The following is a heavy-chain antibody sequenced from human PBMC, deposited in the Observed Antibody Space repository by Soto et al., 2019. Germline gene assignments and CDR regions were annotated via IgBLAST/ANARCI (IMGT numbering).Heavy chain of an antibody. V-gene: IGHV3-7*01. CDR1: GFTFSSYW. CDR2: IKQDGSEK. Sequence: GGSLRLSCAASGFTFSSYWMSWVRQAPGKGLEWVANIKQDGSEKYYVDSVKGRFTISRDNAKNSLYLQMNSLRAEDTAVYYCARDPNYDFWSGYYYYYGMDVWGQGTTVTVSS. J-gene: IGHJ6*02. CDR3: ARDPNYDFWSGYYYYYGMDV. D-gene: IGHD3-3*01.